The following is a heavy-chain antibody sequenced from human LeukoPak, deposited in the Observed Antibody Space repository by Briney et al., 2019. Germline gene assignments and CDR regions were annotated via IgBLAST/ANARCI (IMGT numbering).Heavy chain of an antibody. Sequence: ASVKVSCKASGYTFTSYAMHWVRQAPGQRLEWMGWINAGNGNTKYSQKFQGRVTMTEDTSTDTAYMELSSLRSEDTAVYYCATVKAVAGTRDAFDIWGQGTMVTVSS. CDR2: INAGNGNT. D-gene: IGHD6-19*01. CDR1: GYTFTSYA. CDR3: ATVKAVAGTRDAFDI. J-gene: IGHJ3*02. V-gene: IGHV1-3*01.